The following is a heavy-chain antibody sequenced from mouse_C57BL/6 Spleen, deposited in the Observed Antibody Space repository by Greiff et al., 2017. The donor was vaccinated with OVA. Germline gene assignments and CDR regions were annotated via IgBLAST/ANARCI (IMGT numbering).Heavy chain of an antibody. D-gene: IGHD1-3*01. CDR1: GYTFTDYY. CDR3: ARVGDNYDYAMDY. V-gene: IGHV1-26*01. CDR2: INPNNGGT. Sequence: VQLQQSGPELVKPGASVKISCKASGYTFTDYYMNWVKQSHGKSLEWIGDINPNNGGTSYNQKFKGKATLTVDKSSSTAYMELRSLTSEDSAVYYCARVGDNYDYAMDYWGQGTSVTVSS. J-gene: IGHJ4*01.